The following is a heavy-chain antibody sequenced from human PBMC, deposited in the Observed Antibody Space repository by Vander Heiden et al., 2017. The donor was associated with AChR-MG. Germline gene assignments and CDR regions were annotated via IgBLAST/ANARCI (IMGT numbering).Heavy chain of an antibody. J-gene: IGHJ5*01. CDR1: GFTFRDHD. V-gene: IGHV3-11*01. CDR3: AREGKIYSRGGFDS. D-gene: IGHD6-25*01. CDR2: IGSSGTAI. Sequence: QVQLVESGGGVVRPGGSLRLSCAASGFTFRDHDMSWIGQAPGRGLEWIAYIGSSGTAIFYADALKGRFTISRDNTQNSVDLEISSLRAEDTAVYYCAREGKIYSRGGFDSWGQGTLVTVSS.